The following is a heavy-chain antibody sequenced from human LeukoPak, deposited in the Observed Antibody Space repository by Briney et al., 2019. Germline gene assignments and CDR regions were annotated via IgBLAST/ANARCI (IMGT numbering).Heavy chain of an antibody. Sequence: GGSLRLSCAASGFTFSNYWMNWVRQAPWKGLEWVANIKQDGSEKHYVDSVKGRFTISRDNAKNSLYLQMNSLRAEDTAVYYCSRDRPPASYDYDAFDIWGQGTMVTVSS. J-gene: IGHJ3*02. V-gene: IGHV3-7*01. D-gene: IGHD4-11*01. CDR1: GFTFSNYW. CDR2: IKQDGSEK. CDR3: SRDRPPASYDYDAFDI.